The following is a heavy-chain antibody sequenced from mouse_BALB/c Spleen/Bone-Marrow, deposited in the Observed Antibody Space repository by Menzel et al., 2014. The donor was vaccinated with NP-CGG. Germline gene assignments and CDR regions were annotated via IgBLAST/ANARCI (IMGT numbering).Heavy chain of an antibody. Sequence: QVQLQQSGAELVRPGASVKLSCKASGYTFTSYWINWVKQRPGQGLKWIGNIYPSDSYTNYNQKFKDKATLTVDKSSSTAYMQLSSPTSEDSAVYYCTTGAYWGQGTLVTVSA. J-gene: IGHJ3*01. CDR1: GYTFTSYW. D-gene: IGHD4-1*01. CDR2: IYPSDSYT. CDR3: TTGAY. V-gene: IGHV1-69*02.